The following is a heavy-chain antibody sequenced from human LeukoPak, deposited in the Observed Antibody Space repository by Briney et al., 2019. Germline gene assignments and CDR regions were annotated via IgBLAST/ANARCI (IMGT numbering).Heavy chain of an antibody. V-gene: IGHV1-69*05. CDR3: ARERARSDWRVGFDY. J-gene: IGHJ4*02. CDR2: IIPIFGTA. D-gene: IGHD6-19*01. CDR1: GGTFSSYA. Sequence: ASVKVSCKASGGTFSSYAISWVRQAPGQGLEWMGGIIPIFGTANYAQKFQGRVTITTDESTSTAYMELSSLRSEDTAVYYCARERARSDWRVGFDYWGQGTLVTVSS.